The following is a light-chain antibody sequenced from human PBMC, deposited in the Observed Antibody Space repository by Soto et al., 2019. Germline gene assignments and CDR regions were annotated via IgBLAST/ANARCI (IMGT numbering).Light chain of an antibody. CDR3: QQYFEWPPMT. CDR2: GAS. V-gene: IGKV3-15*01. Sequence: VLTQSPATLSVSPGERATLSCWASETVATNLAWYQQKPGQAPRLLISGASTRAAGISDRFRGSGSGTEFTLTISGLRSEDSAIYYCQQYFEWPPMTFGQGTKGDIK. CDR1: ETVATN. J-gene: IGKJ1*01.